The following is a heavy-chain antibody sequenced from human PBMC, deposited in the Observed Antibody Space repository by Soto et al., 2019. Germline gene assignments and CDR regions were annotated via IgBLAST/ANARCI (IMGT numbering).Heavy chain of an antibody. CDR3: ARDGIAVAGRGAGWFDP. D-gene: IGHD6-19*01. Sequence: QVQLVQSGAEVKKPGSSVKVSCKASGGTFSSYTISWVRQAPGQGLEWMGRIIPILGIANYAQKFQGRVTITADKSTSTPYIELSSLRSEDTAVYYCARDGIAVAGRGAGWFDPWGQGTLVTVSS. CDR1: GGTFSSYT. CDR2: IIPILGIA. V-gene: IGHV1-69*08. J-gene: IGHJ5*02.